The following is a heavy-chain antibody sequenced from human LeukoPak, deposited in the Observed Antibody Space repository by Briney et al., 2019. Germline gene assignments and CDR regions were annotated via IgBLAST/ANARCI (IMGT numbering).Heavy chain of an antibody. V-gene: IGHV4-4*07. Sequence: SETLSLTCTVSGGSISSYYWSWIRQPAGKGLEWIGRIYTSGSTNYNPSLKSRVTMSVDTSKNQFSLKLSSVTAADTAAYYCARDLGSSSWYQSYYYYYMDVWGKGTTVTVSS. CDR1: GGSISSYY. CDR3: ARDLGSSSWYQSYYYYYMDV. CDR2: IYTSGST. J-gene: IGHJ6*03. D-gene: IGHD6-13*01.